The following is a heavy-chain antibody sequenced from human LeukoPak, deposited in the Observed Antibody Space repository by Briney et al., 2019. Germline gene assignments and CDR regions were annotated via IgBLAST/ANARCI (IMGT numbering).Heavy chain of an antibody. D-gene: IGHD1-7*01. J-gene: IGHJ6*03. CDR1: GGSISSYY. Sequence: SETLSLTCTVSGGSISSYYWSWIRQPAGKGLEWIGRIYTSGSTNYNPSLKSRVTMSVDTSKNQFSLKLSSVTAADTAVYYCARVVAGTIPYYYYYMDVWGKGTTVTVSS. CDR2: IYTSGST. V-gene: IGHV4-4*07. CDR3: ARVVAGTIPYYYYYMDV.